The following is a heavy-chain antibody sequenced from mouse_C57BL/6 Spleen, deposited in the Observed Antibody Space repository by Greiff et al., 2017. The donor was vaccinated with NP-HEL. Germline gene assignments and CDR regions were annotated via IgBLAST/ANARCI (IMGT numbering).Heavy chain of an antibody. Sequence: VQLQQSGAELVRPGTSVKVSCKASGYAFTNYLIEWVKQRPGQGLEWIGVINPGRGGTNYNEKFKGKATLTADKSSSTAYMQLSSLTSEDSAVYFCARDYYGSSGYFDVWGTGTTVTVSS. CDR1: GYAFTNYL. CDR3: ARDYYGSSGYFDV. J-gene: IGHJ1*03. CDR2: INPGRGGT. V-gene: IGHV1-54*01. D-gene: IGHD1-1*01.